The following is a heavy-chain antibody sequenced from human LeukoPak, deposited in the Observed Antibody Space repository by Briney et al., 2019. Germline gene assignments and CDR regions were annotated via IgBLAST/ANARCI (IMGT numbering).Heavy chain of an antibody. J-gene: IGHJ4*02. Sequence: PGGSLRLSCAASGFTFSSYSMNWVRQAPGKGLKWVSSISSSSSYIYYADSLKGRFTISRDNAKNSLYLQMNSLRAEDTAVYYCARDGGSITGTTGLFDYWGQGTLVTVSS. D-gene: IGHD1-7*01. CDR1: GFTFSSYS. CDR3: ARDGGSITGTTGLFDY. CDR2: ISSSSSYI. V-gene: IGHV3-21*01.